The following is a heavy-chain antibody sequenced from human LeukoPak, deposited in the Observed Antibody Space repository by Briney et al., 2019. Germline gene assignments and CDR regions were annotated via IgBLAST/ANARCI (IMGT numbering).Heavy chain of an antibody. CDR3: ARARGYSYGYSDY. J-gene: IGHJ4*02. D-gene: IGHD5-18*01. CDR1: GFTFSSYS. Sequence: GGSLRLSCAASGFTFSSYSMNWVRQAPGKGLEWVSYISTSSSTKDYADSVKGRFTISRDNDKNSLYLQMNSLRAEDTAVYYCARARGYSYGYSDYWGQGTLVTVPS. CDR2: ISTSSSTK. V-gene: IGHV3-48*01.